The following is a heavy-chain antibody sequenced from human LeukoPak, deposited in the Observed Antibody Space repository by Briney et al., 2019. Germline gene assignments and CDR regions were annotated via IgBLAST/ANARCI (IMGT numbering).Heavy chain of an antibody. D-gene: IGHD3-16*01. Sequence: GGSLRLXCAASGFTFSTSWMSWVRQAPGKGLEWVANIKEDGSEKWYMGSVKGRFTISRDNAKNSLYLQMNSLRAEDTAVFYCAKGDYFDYWGQGTLVTVSS. V-gene: IGHV3-7*01. CDR2: IKEDGSEK. CDR1: GFTFSTSW. J-gene: IGHJ4*02. CDR3: AKGDYFDY.